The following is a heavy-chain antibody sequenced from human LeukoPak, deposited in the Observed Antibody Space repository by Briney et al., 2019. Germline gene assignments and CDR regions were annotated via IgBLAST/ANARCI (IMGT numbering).Heavy chain of an antibody. CDR3: AKDNSGYSDY. CDR1: GFTFSSYG. Sequence: GRSLRLSCAASGFTFSSYGMHWVRQAPGKGLEWVAFIPYDGSNNYYADSVKGRFTISRDNSKNTLYLQMNSLRAEDTALYYCAKDNSGYSDYWGQGTLVTVSS. J-gene: IGHJ4*02. D-gene: IGHD3-22*01. CDR2: IPYDGSNN. V-gene: IGHV3-30*02.